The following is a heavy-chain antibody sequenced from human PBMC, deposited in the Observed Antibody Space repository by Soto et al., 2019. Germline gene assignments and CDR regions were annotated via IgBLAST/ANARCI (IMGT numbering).Heavy chain of an antibody. CDR1: GFTFDDYA. J-gene: IGHJ5*02. Sequence: EVQLVESGGGLVQPGRSLRLSCAASGFTFDDYAMHWVRQAPGKGLEWVSGISWNSATIDYADSVKGRFTISRDNAKNSLYLQMNSLRPEDTALYYCTRGGRSGYSPWGQGTLVTVSS. D-gene: IGHD3-22*01. CDR3: TRGGRSGYSP. V-gene: IGHV3-9*01. CDR2: ISWNSATI.